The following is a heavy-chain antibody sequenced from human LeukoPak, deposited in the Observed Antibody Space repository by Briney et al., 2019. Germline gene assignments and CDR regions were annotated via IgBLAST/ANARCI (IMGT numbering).Heavy chain of an antibody. D-gene: IGHD3-9*01. CDR1: GGSISSYY. J-gene: IGHJ6*02. V-gene: IGHV4-34*01. CDR2: INHSGST. Sequence: SETLSLTCTVSGGSISSYYWSWIRQPPGKGLEWIGEINHSGSTNYNPSLKSRVTISVDTSKNQFSLKLSSVTAADTAVYYCARGGNFDWLPYYYYYYGMDVWGQGTTVTVSS. CDR3: ARGGNFDWLPYYYYYYGMDV.